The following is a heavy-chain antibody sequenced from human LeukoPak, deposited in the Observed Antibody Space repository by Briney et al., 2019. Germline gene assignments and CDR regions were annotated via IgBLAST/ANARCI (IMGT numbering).Heavy chain of an antibody. CDR3: ARGPIDYYGSGSYYNSPLDY. D-gene: IGHD3-10*01. Sequence: GASVKVSCKASGYTFTSYDINWVRQAPGQGLEWMGWISAYNGNTNYAQKLQGRVTMTTDTSTSTAYMELRSLRSDDTAVYYCARGPIDYYGSGSYYNSPLDYWGQGTLVTVSS. CDR1: GYTFTSYD. V-gene: IGHV1-18*01. J-gene: IGHJ4*02. CDR2: ISAYNGNT.